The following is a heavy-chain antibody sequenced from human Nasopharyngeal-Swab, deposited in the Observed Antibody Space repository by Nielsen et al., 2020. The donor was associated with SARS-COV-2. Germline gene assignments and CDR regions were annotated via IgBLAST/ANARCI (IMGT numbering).Heavy chain of an antibody. J-gene: IGHJ3*02. Sequence: GGSLRLSCAASGFTFSSYSMNWVRQAPGKGLEWVSSISSSSYIYYADSLKGRFTISRDNAKNSLYLQMTSLRAEDSAVYYCARQRGYTYGDAFDIWGQGTMVTVSS. V-gene: IGHV3-21*01. CDR3: ARQRGYTYGDAFDI. CDR1: GFTFSSYS. D-gene: IGHD5-18*01. CDR2: ISSSSYI.